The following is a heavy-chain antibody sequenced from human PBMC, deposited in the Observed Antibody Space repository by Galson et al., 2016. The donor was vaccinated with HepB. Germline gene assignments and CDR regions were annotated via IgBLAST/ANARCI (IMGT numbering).Heavy chain of an antibody. CDR2: IIPMFGTA. J-gene: IGHJ4*02. CDR1: GGMFSGYA. CDR3: ARDRFVSGGSAVA. V-gene: IGHV1-69*13. Sequence: SVKVSCKASGGMFSGYAISWVRQAPGQGLEWMGGIIPMFGTANYAQKFQGRVTITADESTSTAYMELSSLRSEDTAVYYGARDRFVSGGSAVAWGQGTLVTVSS. D-gene: IGHD6-19*01.